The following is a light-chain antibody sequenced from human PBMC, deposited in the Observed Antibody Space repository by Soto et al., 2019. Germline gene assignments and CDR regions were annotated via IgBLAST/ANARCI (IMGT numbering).Light chain of an antibody. CDR1: NSDVGGYNY. V-gene: IGLV2-14*03. Sequence: QSGLAPPASVSESPGRSITISCPGTNSDVGGYNYVSWYQQHPGKVPKLMIYDVSNRPSGVSNRFSGSKSGNTASLTISGLQAEDEADYYCSSYTATTTSYVFGTGTKVTVL. J-gene: IGLJ1*01. CDR2: DVS. CDR3: SSYTATTTSYV.